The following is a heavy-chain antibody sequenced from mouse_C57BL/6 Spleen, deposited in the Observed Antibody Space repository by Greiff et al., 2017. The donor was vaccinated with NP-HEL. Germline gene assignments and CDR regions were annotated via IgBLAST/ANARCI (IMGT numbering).Heavy chain of an antibody. V-gene: IGHV1-61*01. D-gene: IGHD1-2*01. CDR3: ARRASYGLHFDY. CDR2: IYPSDSET. J-gene: IGHJ2*01. CDR1: DYTFTSYW. Sequence: QVQLQQSGAELVRPGSSVKLSCKASDYTFTSYWMDWVKQRPGQGLEWIGNIYPSDSETHYNQKFKDKATLTVDKSSSTAYMQLSSLTSEDSAVYYCARRASYGLHFDYWGQGTTLTVSS.